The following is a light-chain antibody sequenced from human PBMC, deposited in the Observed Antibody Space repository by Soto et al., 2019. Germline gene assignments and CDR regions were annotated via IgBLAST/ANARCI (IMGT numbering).Light chain of an antibody. V-gene: IGKV3-11*01. CDR3: QQRSNWPPIT. CDR2: GAS. Sequence: EIVLTQSPATLSLSPGERATLSCRASQSVKTFLVWYQHRPGQAPRVLIYGASHRASGIPARFSGSGSGTDFTLTISSLEPEDAALYYCQQRSNWPPITFGQGTRLEIK. CDR1: QSVKTF. J-gene: IGKJ5*01.